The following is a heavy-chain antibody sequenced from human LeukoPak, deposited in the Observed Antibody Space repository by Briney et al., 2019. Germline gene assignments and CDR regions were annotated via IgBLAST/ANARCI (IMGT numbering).Heavy chain of an antibody. Sequence: SVKVSCKASGYSFTSYGISWVRQAPGQGLEWMGGIIPIFGTANYAQKFQGRVTITADESTSTAYMELSSLRSEDTAVYYCASMRYSSKDWDYWGQGTLVTVSS. D-gene: IGHD6-13*01. V-gene: IGHV1-69*13. CDR1: GYSFTSYG. CDR2: IIPIFGTA. J-gene: IGHJ4*02. CDR3: ASMRYSSKDWDY.